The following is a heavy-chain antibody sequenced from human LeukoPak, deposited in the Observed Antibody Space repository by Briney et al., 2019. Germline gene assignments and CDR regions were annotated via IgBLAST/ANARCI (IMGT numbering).Heavy chain of an antibody. CDR1: GVTFRSYG. J-gene: IGHJ4*02. V-gene: IGHV3-30*03. CDR2: ISSDGNDK. CDR3: TTKVTRGNSGDDYDD. D-gene: IGHD5-12*01. Sequence: GSLSLSCAVSGVTFRSYGMHWVCPAPGKGLEWVALISSDGNDKLYGDSVRGRFTISRDDSKSTLYLQMNSLRAEDTAVYYCTTKVTRGNSGDDYDDWGQGTLVTVSS.